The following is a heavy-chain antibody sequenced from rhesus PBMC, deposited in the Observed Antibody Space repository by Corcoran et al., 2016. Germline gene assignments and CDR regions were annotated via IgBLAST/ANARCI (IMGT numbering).Heavy chain of an antibody. V-gene: IGHV4-169*01. CDR3: ARGGTGGLDS. CDR2: IYANSAST. Sequence: QVQLQESGPGLVKPSETLSVTCAVSGGSISSSYWSWICQAPGKGLEWIGYIYANSASTNYNPSLKNRVTISKDRSKNQFSLKLTAVTAADTAVYYCARGGTGGLDSWGQGVVVTVSS. J-gene: IGHJ6*01. D-gene: IGHD5-24*01. CDR1: GGSISSSY.